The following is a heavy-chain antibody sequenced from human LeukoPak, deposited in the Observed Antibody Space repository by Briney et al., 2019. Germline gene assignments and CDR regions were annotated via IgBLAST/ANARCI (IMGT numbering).Heavy chain of an antibody. J-gene: IGHJ3*02. CDR2: IYYSGST. Sequence: PSETLSLTCTVSGGSISSYYWSWIRQPPGKGLEWIGYIYYSGSTNYSPSLKSRVTISVDTSKNQFSLKLSSVTAADTAVYYCAGGGQMAKIDNDAFDIWGQGTMVTVSS. V-gene: IGHV4-59*01. D-gene: IGHD5-24*01. CDR1: GGSISSYY. CDR3: AGGGQMAKIDNDAFDI.